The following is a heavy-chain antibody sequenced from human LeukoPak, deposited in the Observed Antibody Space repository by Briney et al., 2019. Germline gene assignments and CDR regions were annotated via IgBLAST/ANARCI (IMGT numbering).Heavy chain of an antibody. Sequence: PGGSLRLSCAASGFTFSDSYMSWVRQAPGKGLEWVSAIIGSGNSTYYADSVKGRFTISRDNSKNTLFLQMNSLRAEDTAVYYCAKDRAQQLVLDFWGQGTLVTVSS. D-gene: IGHD6-13*01. CDR2: IIGSGNST. V-gene: IGHV3-23*01. CDR1: GFTFSDSY. CDR3: AKDRAQQLVLDF. J-gene: IGHJ4*02.